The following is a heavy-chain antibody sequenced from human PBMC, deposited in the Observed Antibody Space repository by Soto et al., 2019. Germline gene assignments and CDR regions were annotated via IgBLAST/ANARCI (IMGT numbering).Heavy chain of an antibody. CDR1: GFTFSSYA. D-gene: IGHD3-3*01. J-gene: IGHJ3*02. CDR3: ARAATGEWFSAFDI. V-gene: IGHV3-64*01. CDR2: ISSNGGST. Sequence: PGGSLRLSCAASGFTFSSYAMHWVRQAPGKGLEYVSAISSNGGSTYYANSVKGRFTISRDNSKNTLYLQMGSLRAEDMAVYYCARAATGEWFSAFDIWGQGTMVTVSS.